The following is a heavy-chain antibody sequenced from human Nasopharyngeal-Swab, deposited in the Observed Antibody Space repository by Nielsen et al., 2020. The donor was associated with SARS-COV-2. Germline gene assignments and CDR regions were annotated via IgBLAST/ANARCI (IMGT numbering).Heavy chain of an antibody. V-gene: IGHV4-39*01. CDR3: ARITMVRGVMYYYYMDV. D-gene: IGHD3-10*01. Sequence: SETLSLTCTVSGGSISSSSYYWGWIRQPPGMGLEWIGSIYYSGSTYYNPSLKSRVTISVDTSKNQFSLKLSSVTAADTAVYYCARITMVRGVMYYYYMDVWGKGTTVTVSS. CDR2: IYYSGST. J-gene: IGHJ6*03. CDR1: GGSISSSSYY.